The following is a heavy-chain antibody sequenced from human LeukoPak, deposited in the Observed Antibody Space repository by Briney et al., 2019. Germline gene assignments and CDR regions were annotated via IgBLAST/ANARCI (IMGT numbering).Heavy chain of an antibody. CDR3: VRAYHPGGWFDP. J-gene: IGHJ5*02. V-gene: IGHV3-20*04. D-gene: IGHD2-21*01. CDR2: IHWKSGST. Sequence: GGSLRLSCVVSGFTFDDYGINWVRQAPGKGLEWVSRIHWKSGSTRYVDSVRGRFTISRDNAKNSLYLQMNSLTAEDTAVHYCVRAYHPGGWFDPWGQGTLVTVSS. CDR1: GFTFDDYG.